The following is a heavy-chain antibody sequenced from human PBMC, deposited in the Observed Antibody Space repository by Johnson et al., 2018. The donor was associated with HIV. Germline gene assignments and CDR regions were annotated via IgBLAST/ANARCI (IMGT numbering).Heavy chain of an antibody. J-gene: IGHJ3*02. Sequence: VQLVESGGGLVQPGGSLRLSCAGSGFTFRIYWMHWVRQATGKGLEWVSAIGTAGDTYYPGSVKGRFTISRENAKNSLYLQMNSLRAEDTALYYCAKDRGGSYLLFGAFDIWGQGTVVTVS. CDR3: AKDRGGSYLLFGAFDI. CDR2: IGTAGDT. CDR1: GFTFRIYW. V-gene: IGHV3-13*01. D-gene: IGHD1-26*01.